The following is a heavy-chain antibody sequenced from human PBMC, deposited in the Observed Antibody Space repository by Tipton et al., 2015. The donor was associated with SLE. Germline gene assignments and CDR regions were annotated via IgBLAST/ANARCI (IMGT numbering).Heavy chain of an antibody. J-gene: IGHJ6*02. CDR3: ARGRKYYDSSGLSLYGMDV. Sequence: TLSLTCTVSGGSISTYYWSWIRQPPGRGLVWLGYISYSGSTNYNPSLKSRVTISVDTSKNQFSLKLSSVTAADTAVYYCARGRKYYDSSGLSLYGMDVWGQGTTVTVSS. CDR1: GGSISTYY. V-gene: IGHV4-59*01. D-gene: IGHD3-22*01. CDR2: ISYSGST.